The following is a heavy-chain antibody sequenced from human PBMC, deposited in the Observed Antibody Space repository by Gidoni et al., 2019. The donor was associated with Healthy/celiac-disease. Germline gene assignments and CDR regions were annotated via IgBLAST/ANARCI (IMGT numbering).Heavy chain of an antibody. J-gene: IGHJ4*02. CDR1: GFTFSSYA. V-gene: IGHV3-23*01. CDR2: ISGSGGST. D-gene: IGHD3-22*01. Sequence: EVQLLESGGGLVQPGGSLRLSCAASGFTFSSYAMSWVRQAPGKGLEWVSAISGSGGSTYYADSVKGRFTISRDNSKNTLYLQMNSLRAEDTAVYYCATEDYYYDSSGYPGGYFDYWGQGTLVTVSS. CDR3: ATEDYYYDSSGYPGGYFDY.